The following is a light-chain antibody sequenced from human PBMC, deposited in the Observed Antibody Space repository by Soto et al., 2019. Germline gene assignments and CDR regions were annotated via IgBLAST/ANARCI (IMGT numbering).Light chain of an antibody. CDR1: QGIGND. CDR2: AAS. J-gene: IGKJ1*01. CDR3: LQDFIYPWT. Sequence: AIQMTQSPSSLSASVGDRVTITCRASQGIGNDLGWYRQKPGKAPELLIYAASSLQRGVPSRFSGSGSGTDFTLTISSLQPEDFATYYCLQDFIYPWTFGQGTKVEI. V-gene: IGKV1-6*01.